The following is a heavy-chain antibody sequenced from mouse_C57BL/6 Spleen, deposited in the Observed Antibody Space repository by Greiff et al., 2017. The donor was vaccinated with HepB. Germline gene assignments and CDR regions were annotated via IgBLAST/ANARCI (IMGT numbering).Heavy chain of an antibody. V-gene: IGHV1-55*01. D-gene: IGHD1-1*01. CDR3: ARGALITTVVARYFDV. CDR2: IYPGSGST. CDR1: GYTFTSYW. J-gene: IGHJ1*03. Sequence: VQLQQPGAELVKPGASVKMSCKASGYTFTSYWITWVKQRPGQGLEWIGDIYPGSGSTNYNEKFKSKATLTVDTSSSTAYMQLSSLTSEDSAVYYCARGALITTVVARYFDVWGTGTTLTVSS.